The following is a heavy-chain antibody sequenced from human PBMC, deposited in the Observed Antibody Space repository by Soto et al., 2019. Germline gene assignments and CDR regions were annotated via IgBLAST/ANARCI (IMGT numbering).Heavy chain of an antibody. J-gene: IGHJ4*02. CDR2: ISNTAGST. Sequence: PGGCLRLSCAASGFTFSTSAMSWVRQAPGKGLEWVSTISNTAGSTYYADSVKGRFTFSRDNSKNTLYLQMNSLRADDTAVYYCAKDRTSFDYWGQGTLVTVSS. CDR1: GFTFSTSA. V-gene: IGHV3-23*01. CDR3: AKDRTSFDY.